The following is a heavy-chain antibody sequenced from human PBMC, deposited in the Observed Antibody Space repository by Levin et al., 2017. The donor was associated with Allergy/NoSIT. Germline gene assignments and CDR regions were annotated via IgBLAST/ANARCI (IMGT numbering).Heavy chain of an antibody. CDR1: GFTFSNYA. D-gene: IGHD3-22*01. J-gene: IGHJ4*02. V-gene: IGHV3-23*01. Sequence: LAGGSLRLSCAASGFTFSNYAMSWVRQAPGKGLEWISAISPNGGDTFYSEAVRGRLTISRDNSNVYLQMSSLRADDTAVYYCAKDRYDSSGYYLSGIDSWGQGTLVTVSS. CDR3: AKDRYDSSGYYLSGIDS. CDR2: ISPNGGDT.